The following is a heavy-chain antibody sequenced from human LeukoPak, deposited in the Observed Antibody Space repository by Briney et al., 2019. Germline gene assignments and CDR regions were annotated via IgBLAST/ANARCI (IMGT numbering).Heavy chain of an antibody. CDR2: IGGSGART. CDR1: GFIFNSYV. J-gene: IGHJ4*02. D-gene: IGHD6-19*01. CDR3: AKDLVSGDWYWRGFDS. Sequence: GGSLRLSCAASGFIFNSYVMSWVRQAPGKGLEWVSAIGGSGARTYYADSVRGRFTISRDNSKNMVYLQLNSLRGEDTAVYYCAKDLVSGDWYWRGFDSWGQGTLVTVSS. V-gene: IGHV3-23*01.